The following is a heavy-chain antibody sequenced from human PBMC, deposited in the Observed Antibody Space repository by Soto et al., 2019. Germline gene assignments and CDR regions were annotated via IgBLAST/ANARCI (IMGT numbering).Heavy chain of an antibody. Sequence: VQLVQSGDEVRKPGSSVKVSCKASGYIFVNYGIAWVQQAPGQGLEWMGWISPYSGNTHYARKVQGRLTMTTDTSTSTAYMDLGSLTSDDTGVYYCSMVDNCVTPTPQSVLGQGTTVTVSS. CDR3: SMVDNCVTPTPQSV. CDR2: ISPYSGNT. J-gene: IGHJ6*01. D-gene: IGHD3-16*02. V-gene: IGHV1-18*01. CDR1: GYIFVNYG.